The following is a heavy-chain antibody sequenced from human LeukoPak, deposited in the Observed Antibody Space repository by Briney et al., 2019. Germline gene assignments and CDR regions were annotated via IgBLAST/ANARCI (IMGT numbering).Heavy chain of an antibody. CDR2: INSDGSWT. CDR1: GNYW. J-gene: IGHJ4*02. D-gene: IGHD3-10*01. CDR3: ARDSYSRD. Sequence: GGSLRLSCAASGNYWMHWVRQVPGKGLVWVSHINSDGSWTSYADSVKGRFTISRDNSKNTLYLEVNSLRAEDTAVYYCARDSYSRDWGQGTLVTVSS. V-gene: IGHV3-74*01.